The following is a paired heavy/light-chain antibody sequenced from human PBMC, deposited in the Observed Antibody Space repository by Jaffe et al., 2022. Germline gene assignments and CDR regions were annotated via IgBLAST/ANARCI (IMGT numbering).Heavy chain of an antibody. V-gene: IGHV4-39*01. CDR1: GGSISSSSYY. CDR2: IYYSGST. Sequence: QLQLQESGPGLVKPSETLSLTCTVSGGSISSSSYYWGWIRQPPGKGLEWIGSIYYSGSTYYNPSLKSRVTISVDTSKNQFSLKLSSVTAADTAVYYCARHGAYSSSYNWFDPWGQGTLVTVSS. D-gene: IGHD6-13*01. CDR3: ARHGAYSSSYNWFDP. J-gene: IGHJ5*02.
Light chain of an antibody. Sequence: SYELTQPPSVSVSPGQTARITCSGDALPKQYAYWYQQKPGQAPVLVIYKDSERPSGIPERFSGSSSGTTVTLTISGVQAEDEADYYCQSADSSGTPNWVFGGGTKLTVL. J-gene: IGLJ3*02. V-gene: IGLV3-25*03. CDR1: ALPKQY. CDR3: QSADSSGTPNWV. CDR2: KDS.